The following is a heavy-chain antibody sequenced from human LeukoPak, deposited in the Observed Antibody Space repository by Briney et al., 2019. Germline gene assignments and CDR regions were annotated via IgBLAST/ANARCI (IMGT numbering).Heavy chain of an antibody. CDR3: APSAAEFYFDY. Sequence: ASVKVSCKASGITFTGYYVHWVRQAPGQGLEWMGWINPNSGHTSYAQKFLGRVTMTRDTSISTAYMELSWLRSDDTAVYYCAPSAAEFYFDYWGQGTLVTVSS. CDR2: INPNSGHT. J-gene: IGHJ4*02. D-gene: IGHD6-13*01. V-gene: IGHV1-2*02. CDR1: GITFTGYY.